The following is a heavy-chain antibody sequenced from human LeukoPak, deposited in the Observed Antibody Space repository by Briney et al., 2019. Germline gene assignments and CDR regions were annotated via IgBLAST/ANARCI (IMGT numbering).Heavy chain of an antibody. D-gene: IGHD3-16*01. CDR2: ISGSGGST. V-gene: IGHV3-23*01. CDR1: GFTFSSYA. CDR3: AKNRPGGDDAFDI. J-gene: IGHJ3*02. Sequence: GGSLRLSCVASGFTFSSYAMSWVRQAPGKGLEWVSAISGSGGSTYYADSVKGRFTISRDNSKNMLYLQMNSLRAEDTAVYYCAKNRPGGDDAFDIWGQGTMVTVSS.